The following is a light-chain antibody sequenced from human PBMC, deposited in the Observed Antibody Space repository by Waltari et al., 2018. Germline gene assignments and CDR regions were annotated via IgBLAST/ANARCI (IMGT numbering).Light chain of an antibody. CDR3: VLYMGSGLRV. Sequence: QTVVTQEPSFSVSPGGTVTRTCGLSSGSVSSSYYTSWYQQTPGQAPRTLIYSTNTRSPGVPDRFSGSILGNKAALTITGAQADDESDYYCVLYMGSGLRVFGGGTKLTVL. V-gene: IGLV8-61*01. CDR2: STN. J-gene: IGLJ3*02. CDR1: SGSVSSSYY.